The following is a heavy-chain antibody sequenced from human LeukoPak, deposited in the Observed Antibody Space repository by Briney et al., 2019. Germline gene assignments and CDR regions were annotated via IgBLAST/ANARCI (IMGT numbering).Heavy chain of an antibody. V-gene: IGHV4-61*08. Sequence: SETLSLTCTVSGGSISSGDYYWSWIRQPPGKGLEWIGYIYYSGSTNYNPSLKSRVTISVDASKNQFSLKLSSVTAADTAVYYCARGLYSVGLIGISVWSGYRYGMDVWGQGTTVTVSS. CDR3: ARGLYSVGLIGISVWSGYRYGMDV. CDR1: GGSISSGDYY. CDR2: IYYSGST. D-gene: IGHD3-3*01. J-gene: IGHJ6*02.